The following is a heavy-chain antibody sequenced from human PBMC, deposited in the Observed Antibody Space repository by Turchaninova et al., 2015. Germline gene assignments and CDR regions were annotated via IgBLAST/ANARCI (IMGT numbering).Heavy chain of an antibody. J-gene: IGHJ4*02. CDR3: ARESFTVIRGIYEY. CDR2: IVHFGVR. V-gene: IGHV4-38-2*02. CDR1: GHSINTGHY. Sequence: QVQLQESGPGLVKPSETLSLICAVSGHSINTGHYWGWIRQPPGTGLGWGGGIVHFGVRYYSSSLKGRVTISVDTSKNQLSLKMRFVTAADTAIYYCARESFTVIRGIYEYWGQGTLVTVSS. D-gene: IGHD4-17*01.